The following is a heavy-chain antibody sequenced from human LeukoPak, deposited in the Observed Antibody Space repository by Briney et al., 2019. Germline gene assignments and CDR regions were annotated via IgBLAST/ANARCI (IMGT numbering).Heavy chain of an antibody. D-gene: IGHD2/OR15-2a*01. CDR2: IYYSGST. J-gene: IGHJ4*02. V-gene: IGHV4-39*01. CDR1: GGSISYYY. CDR3: ARPSTSFLYFDY. Sequence: SETLSLTCTVSGGSISYYYWSWIRQPPGKGLEWIGTIYYSGSTYYNPSLKSRVTISVDTSKNQFSLKLTSMIAADTAGYFCARPSTSFLYFDYWGQGTLVTVSS.